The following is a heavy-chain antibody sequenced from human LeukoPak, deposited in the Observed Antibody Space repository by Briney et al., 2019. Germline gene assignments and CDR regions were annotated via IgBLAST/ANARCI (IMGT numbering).Heavy chain of an antibody. D-gene: IGHD5-24*01. Sequence: SETLSLACVVYGGSFAGYYWRWIRQLPGKGMEWIGEINHSRSTNYNPSLKRRVTISVDTSKNQFSLKLSSVTAADTAVYYCARGRVGFKCYYYMDVWGKGTPVTVSS. CDR1: GGSFAGYY. CDR3: ARGRVGFKCYYYMDV. J-gene: IGHJ6*03. CDR2: INHSRST. V-gene: IGHV4-34*01.